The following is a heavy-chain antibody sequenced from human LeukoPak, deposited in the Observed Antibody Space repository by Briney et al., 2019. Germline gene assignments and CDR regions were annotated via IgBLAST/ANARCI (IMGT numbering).Heavy chain of an antibody. CDR2: ISGSGVTT. V-gene: IGHV3-23*01. CDR1: GFTFGSYA. D-gene: IGHD2-2*01. CDR3: ASADCSSASCYRAFHI. J-gene: IGHJ3*02. Sequence: TGGSLRLSCEASGFTFGSYAMSWVRQAPGQGPEWVSVISGSGVTTDYADSVRGRFTISRDSSKNTLYLQMDSLRAEDTAVYYCASADCSSASCYRAFHIWGQGTRVTVSS.